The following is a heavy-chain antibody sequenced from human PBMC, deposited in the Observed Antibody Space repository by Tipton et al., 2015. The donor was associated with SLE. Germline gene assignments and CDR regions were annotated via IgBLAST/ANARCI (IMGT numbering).Heavy chain of an antibody. CDR1: GGSFSGYY. CDR3: ARAPQQLGYLDY. D-gene: IGHD6-13*01. J-gene: IGHJ4*02. V-gene: IGHV4-34*01. CDR2: INHSGST. Sequence: TLSLTCAVYGGSFSGYYWSWIRQPPGKGLEWIGEINHSGSTNYNPSLKSRVTISVDTSKNQFSLKLSSVTAADTAVYYCARAPQQLGYLDYWGQGTLVTVSS.